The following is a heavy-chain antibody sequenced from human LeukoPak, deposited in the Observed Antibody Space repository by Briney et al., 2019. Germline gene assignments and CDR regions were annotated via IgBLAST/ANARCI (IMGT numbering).Heavy chain of an antibody. CDR2: INQSGST. V-gene: IGHV4-34*01. J-gene: IGHJ4*02. D-gene: IGHD3-10*01. CDR3: AREGGSGSYSQYFDY. CDR1: GASFSGYY. Sequence: SETLSLTCVVYGASFSGYYWSWIRQPPGKGLEWIGEINQSGSTNYNPSLKSRVSISIDTSKNQFSLKLSSVTAADTAVYYCAREGGSGSYSQYFDYWGQGTLVTVSS.